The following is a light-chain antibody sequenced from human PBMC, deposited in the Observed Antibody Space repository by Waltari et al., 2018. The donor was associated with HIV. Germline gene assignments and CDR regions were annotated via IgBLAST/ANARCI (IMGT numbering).Light chain of an antibody. CDR2: RNK. Sequence: QSVLTQPPSASETPGQRVTISCSGSSSNIGSNYVYWYRHLPGTAPKLPIYRNKQRPSGVPDRVSVSKSRTSASLAISGLRSEDEADYYCAAWGDSLTSYVFGTGTKVTVL. J-gene: IGLJ1*01. V-gene: IGLV1-47*01. CDR1: SSNIGSNY. CDR3: AAWGDSLTSYV.